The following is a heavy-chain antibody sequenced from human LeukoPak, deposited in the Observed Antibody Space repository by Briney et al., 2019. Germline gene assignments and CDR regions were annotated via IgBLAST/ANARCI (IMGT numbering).Heavy chain of an antibody. D-gene: IGHD5-12*01. CDR3: AREHSGYDFPGRDYYYMDV. Sequence: PGGTLRLSCAASGFTFSSYSINWVRQAPGKGLEWVSYISSGYPTIYYADSVKGRFTISRDNAKNSLYLQMNSLRAEDTAVYYCAREHSGYDFPGRDYYYMDVWGKGTTVTVSS. CDR1: GFTFSSYS. J-gene: IGHJ6*03. V-gene: IGHV3-48*01. CDR2: ISSGYPTI.